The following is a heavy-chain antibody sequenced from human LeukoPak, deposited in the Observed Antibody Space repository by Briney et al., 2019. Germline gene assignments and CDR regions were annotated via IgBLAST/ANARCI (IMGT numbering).Heavy chain of an antibody. CDR1: GGSFSGYY. D-gene: IGHD2-21*02. V-gene: IGHV4-34*01. CDR2: INHSGST. CDR3: ARRGDQGAFDY. Sequence: PSETLSLTCAVYGGSFSGYYWSWIRQPPVKGLEWIGEINHSGSTNYNPSLKSRVTISVDTSKNQFSLKLSSVTAVDTAVYYCARRGDQGAFDYWGQGTLVTVSS. J-gene: IGHJ4*02.